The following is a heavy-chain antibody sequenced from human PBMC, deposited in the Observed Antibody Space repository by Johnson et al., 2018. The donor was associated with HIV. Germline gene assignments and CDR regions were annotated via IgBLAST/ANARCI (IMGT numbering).Heavy chain of an antibody. V-gene: IGHV3-30*04. CDR1: GFTFSSYA. Sequence: QMLLVESGGGVVQPGRSLRLSCAASGFTFSSYAMHWVRQAPGKGLEWVAVMSYDGSSKYYADSVKGRFTISRDNSRNTLYLQMNSLRAEDTAGYYCARDQAIFGVVLASDAFDIWGQGTMVTVSS. D-gene: IGHD3-3*01. J-gene: IGHJ3*02. CDR3: ARDQAIFGVVLASDAFDI. CDR2: MSYDGSSK.